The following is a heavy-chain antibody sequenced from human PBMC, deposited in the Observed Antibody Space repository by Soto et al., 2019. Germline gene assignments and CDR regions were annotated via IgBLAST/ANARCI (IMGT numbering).Heavy chain of an antibody. V-gene: IGHV4-4*02. J-gene: IGHJ5*02. CDR1: GGTIRSPDW. CDR2: IFQSGST. Sequence: SETLSLTCGVSGGTIRSPDWWSWVRQPPGKGLEWIGEIFQSGSTNYTPSLESRVTISVDKSKNQFSLTLTSVTAADTAVYFCARGRGRYSSGWSWFDPWGQGILVTVSS. CDR3: ARGRGRYSSGWSWFDP. D-gene: IGHD6-19*01.